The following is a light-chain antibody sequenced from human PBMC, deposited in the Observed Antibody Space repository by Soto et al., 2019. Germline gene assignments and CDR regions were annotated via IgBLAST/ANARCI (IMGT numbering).Light chain of an antibody. Sequence: EIVLTQSPDTLSLSPGERATLSCRASQSVGSNYLAWYQQKPGQAPRLLMYDASGRASGIPDRFSGSGSGTDFTLTISRLESEDFAVYYCQVYDRSPLFGGGTKVDIK. V-gene: IGKV3-20*01. CDR3: QVYDRSPL. CDR1: QSVGSNY. J-gene: IGKJ4*01. CDR2: DAS.